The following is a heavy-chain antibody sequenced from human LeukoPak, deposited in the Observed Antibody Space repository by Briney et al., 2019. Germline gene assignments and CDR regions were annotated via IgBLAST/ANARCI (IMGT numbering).Heavy chain of an antibody. CDR3: ARVAEQQLVPEDAFDG. Sequence: ASVKVSCKASGYTFTGYYMHWVRQAPGQGLEWMGWINPNSGGTNYAQKFQGRVTMTRDTSISTASMALSRLRSDDPAVYYCARVAEQQLVPEDAFDGGRQGRMVTVYS. J-gene: IGHJ3*01. CDR1: GYTFTGYY. CDR2: INPNSGGT. V-gene: IGHV1-2*02. D-gene: IGHD6-13*01.